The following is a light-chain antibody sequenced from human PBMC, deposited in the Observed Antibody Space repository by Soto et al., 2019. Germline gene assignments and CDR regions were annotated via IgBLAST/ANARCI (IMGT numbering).Light chain of an antibody. CDR3: SSYASSIPVV. Sequence: QSALTQPASVSGSPGQSITISCTGTSSDVGGYNYVSWYQHHPGKAPKVMIYDVSNRPSGVSNRFSGSKSGNTASLTISGLQAEDEADYYCSSYASSIPVVFGGGTQLTVL. CDR2: DVS. J-gene: IGLJ7*01. CDR1: SSDVGGYNY. V-gene: IGLV2-14*03.